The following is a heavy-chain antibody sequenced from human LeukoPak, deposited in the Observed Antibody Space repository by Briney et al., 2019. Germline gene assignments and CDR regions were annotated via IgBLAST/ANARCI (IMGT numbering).Heavy chain of an antibody. J-gene: IGHJ6*03. Sequence: SETLSLTCTVSGGSISSYYWSWIRQPPGKGLEWIGDIYYSGSTNYNPSLKSRVTISVDTSKNQFSLKLSSVTAADTAVYYCARVEYSGYDPRNYYYYYYYMDVWDKGTTVTVSS. V-gene: IGHV4-59*01. D-gene: IGHD5-12*01. CDR3: ARVEYSGYDPRNYYYYYYYMDV. CDR1: GGSISSYY. CDR2: IYYSGST.